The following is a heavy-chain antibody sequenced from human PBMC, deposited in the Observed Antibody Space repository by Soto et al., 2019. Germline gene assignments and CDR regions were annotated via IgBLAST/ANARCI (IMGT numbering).Heavy chain of an antibody. CDR1: DGSLSSSAYS. V-gene: IGHV4-30-2*01. CDR3: ARELLFYDSDGFSWDDAFAI. D-gene: IGHD3-22*01. J-gene: IGHJ3*02. CDR2: IYQSGST. Sequence: SETLSLTCAVSDGSLSSSAYSWSWIRQPPGKGLEWIGFIYQSGSTYYNPSLKSRVTMSLDRPKNQFSLKLSSVTAADTAVYYCARELLFYDSDGFSWDDAFAIWGQGTMIT.